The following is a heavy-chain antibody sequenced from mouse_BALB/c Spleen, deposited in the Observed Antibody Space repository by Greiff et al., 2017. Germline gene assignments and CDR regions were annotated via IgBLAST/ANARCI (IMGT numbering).Heavy chain of an antibody. CDR2: IDPANGNT. J-gene: IGHJ4*01. CDR1: GFNIKDTY. CDR3: TRKDYAMDY. V-gene: IGHV14-3*02. Sequence: VQLQQSGAELVKPGASVKLSCTASGFNIKDTYMHWVKQRPEQGLEWIGRIDPANGNTKYDPKFQGKATIKADTSSKTAYLQLSSLASEDTAVYYGTRKDYAMDYWGQGTSVTVSS.